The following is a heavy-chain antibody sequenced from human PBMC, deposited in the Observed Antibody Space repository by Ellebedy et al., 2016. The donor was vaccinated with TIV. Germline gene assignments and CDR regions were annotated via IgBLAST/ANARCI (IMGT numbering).Heavy chain of an antibody. J-gene: IGHJ4*02. CDR1: GYTFTGYS. D-gene: IGHD3-16*01. Sequence: AASVKVSCKASGYTFTGYSIHWVRQAPGHGLEWLGWINPNSGGTNYAQKFQGWVTMTRDTSISTVYMELSRMKSDYTAFYYCARGMKLGIVWYYLEYWGQGTLVTVSS. V-gene: IGHV1-2*04. CDR2: INPNSGGT. CDR3: ARGMKLGIVWYYLEY.